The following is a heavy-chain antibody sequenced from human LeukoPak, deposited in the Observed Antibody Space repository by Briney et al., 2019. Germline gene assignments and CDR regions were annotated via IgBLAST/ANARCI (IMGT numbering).Heavy chain of an antibody. CDR3: AKESVVVVAAPDAFDI. D-gene: IGHD2-15*01. V-gene: IGHV3-23*01. J-gene: IGHJ3*02. Sequence: GGSLRLSCAASGFTFSSYAMSWVRQAPGKGLEWVSAISVSGGSTYYADSVKGRFTISRDNSKNTLYLQMNSLRAEDTAVYYCAKESVVVVAAPDAFDIWGQGTMVTVSS. CDR1: GFTFSSYA. CDR2: ISVSGGST.